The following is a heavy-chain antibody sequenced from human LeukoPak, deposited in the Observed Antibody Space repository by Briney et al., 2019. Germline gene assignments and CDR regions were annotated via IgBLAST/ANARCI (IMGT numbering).Heavy chain of an antibody. CDR3: ASALVDFFDF. Sequence: GRSLRLSCAASGFTFSSYGMHWVRQAPGKGLEWVAVIWYGGSNKYYADSVKGRFTISRDNSKNTLYLQMNSLRAEDTAVYYCASALVDFFDFWGQGTLVTVSS. V-gene: IGHV3-33*08. D-gene: IGHD6-6*01. J-gene: IGHJ4*02. CDR1: GFTFSSYG. CDR2: IWYGGSNK.